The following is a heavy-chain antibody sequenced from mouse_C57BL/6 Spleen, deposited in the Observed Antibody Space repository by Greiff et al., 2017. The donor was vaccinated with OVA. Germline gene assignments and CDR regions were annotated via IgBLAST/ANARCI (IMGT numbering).Heavy chain of an antibody. V-gene: IGHV1-19*01. Sequence: EVQLHQSGPVLVKPGASVKMSCKASGYTFTDYYMNWVKQSHGTSLEWIGVINPYNGGTSSNQKFKGKATLTVDKSSSTAYMELNSLTSEDSAVECCAFSTTVVAPLGDWGEGTLVTVSA. D-gene: IGHD1-1*01. CDR3: AFSTTVVAPLGD. CDR2: INPYNGGT. CDR1: GYTFTDYY. J-gene: IGHJ3*02.